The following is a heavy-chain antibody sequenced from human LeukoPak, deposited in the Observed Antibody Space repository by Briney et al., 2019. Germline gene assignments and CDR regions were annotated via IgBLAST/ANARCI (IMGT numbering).Heavy chain of an antibody. J-gene: IGHJ4*02. Sequence: GGSLRLSCAASGFTFSRYAMNWVRQAPGKGLEWVSYISESSSTMYYADSVEGRFTISRDNAKDSLYLQMNSLRDEDTAVYYCARVFYYYDSSGSPDYWGQGTLVTVSS. CDR1: GFTFSRYA. D-gene: IGHD3-22*01. V-gene: IGHV3-48*02. CDR3: ARVFYYYDSSGSPDY. CDR2: ISESSSTM.